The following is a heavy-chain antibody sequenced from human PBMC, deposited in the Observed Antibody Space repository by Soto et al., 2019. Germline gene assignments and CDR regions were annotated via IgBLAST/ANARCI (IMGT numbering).Heavy chain of an antibody. CDR2: ISSSSSYI. V-gene: IGHV3-21*01. D-gene: IGHD2-2*01. CDR3: ARDLIVVVPAATYYYYGMDV. Sequence: GGSLRLSCAASGFTFSSYSMNWVRQAPGKGLEWVSSISSSSSYIYYADSVKGRFTISRDNAKNSLYLQMNSLRAEDTAVYYCARDLIVVVPAATYYYYGMDVWGQGTTVTVSS. J-gene: IGHJ6*02. CDR1: GFTFSSYS.